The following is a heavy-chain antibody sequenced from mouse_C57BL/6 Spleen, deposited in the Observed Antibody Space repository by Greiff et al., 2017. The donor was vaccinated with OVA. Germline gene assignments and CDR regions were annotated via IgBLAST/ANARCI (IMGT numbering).Heavy chain of an antibody. Sequence: QVQLQQSGPELVKPGASVKISCKASGYAFSSSWMNWVKQRPGKGLEWIGRIYPGDGDTNYNGKFKGKATLTADKSSSTAYMQLSSLTSEDSAVYFCASEVSFTTVVPNWYFDVWGKGTTVTVAS. CDR2: IYPGDGDT. CDR1: GYAFSSSW. D-gene: IGHD1-1*01. V-gene: IGHV1-82*01. CDR3: ASEVSFTTVVPNWYFDV. J-gene: IGHJ1*03.